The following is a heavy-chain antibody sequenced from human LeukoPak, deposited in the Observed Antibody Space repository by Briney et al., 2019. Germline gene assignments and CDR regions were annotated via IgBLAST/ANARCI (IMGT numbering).Heavy chain of an antibody. V-gene: IGHV4-39*01. CDR1: GGSISSSSYY. D-gene: IGHD3-22*01. J-gene: IGHJ4*02. CDR2: IYYSGST. Sequence: PSETLSLTCTVSGGSISSSSYYWGWIRQPPGKGLEWIGSIYYSGSTYYNPSLKSRVTISVDTSKNQFSLKLSSVTAADTAVYYCATPGIDYYDRHFDYWGQGTLVTVSS. CDR3: ATPGIDYYDRHFDY.